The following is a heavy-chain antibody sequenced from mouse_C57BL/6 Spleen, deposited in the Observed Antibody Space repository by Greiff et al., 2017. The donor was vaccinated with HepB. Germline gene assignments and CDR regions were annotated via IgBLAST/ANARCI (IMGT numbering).Heavy chain of an antibody. V-gene: IGHV1-15*01. CDR1: GYTFTDYD. D-gene: IGHD1-1*01. J-gene: IGHJ2*01. CDR2: IDPETGGT. Sequence: QVQLQQSGAELVRPGASVTLSCKASGYTFTDYDMHWVKQTPVHGLEWIGAIDPETGGTAYNQKFKGKAILTADKSSSTAYMELRRLTSEDSAVYYCSRSENVLRRYFDYWGQGTTLTVSS. CDR3: SRSENVLRRYFDY.